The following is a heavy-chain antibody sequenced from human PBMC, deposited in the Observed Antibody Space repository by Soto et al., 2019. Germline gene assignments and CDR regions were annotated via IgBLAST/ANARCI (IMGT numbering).Heavy chain of an antibody. CDR3: ASEDPTYYYDNGGFYWEPEYQYYFDY. CDR2: IYYSGTT. Sequence: PSENLSHPCTVSGSFIRRSKHYWCWLRQPPRKGLEWIGSIYYSGTTYNNPSLKSRVTISVDTSKNQFSLKLSSVTAADTAVYHCASEDPTYYYDNGGFYWEPEYQYYFDYWGQGTLVTVS. V-gene: IGHV4-39*01. J-gene: IGHJ4*02. D-gene: IGHD3-22*01. CDR1: GSFIRRSKHY.